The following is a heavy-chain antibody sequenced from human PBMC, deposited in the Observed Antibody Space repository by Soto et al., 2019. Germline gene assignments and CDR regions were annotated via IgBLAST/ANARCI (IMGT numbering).Heavy chain of an antibody. J-gene: IGHJ4*02. D-gene: IGHD2-8*02. CDR3: ARDKITGLFDY. CDR2: INHSGST. Sequence: QVQLQQWGAGLLKPSETLSPTCAVYGGSFMGYYWTWIRQPPGTGLEWIGEINHSGSTNYNPSLKSRVTISVDTSKNQFSLKLTSVTAADTAVYYCARDKITGLFDYWGQGTLVTVSS. V-gene: IGHV4-34*01. CDR1: GGSFMGYY.